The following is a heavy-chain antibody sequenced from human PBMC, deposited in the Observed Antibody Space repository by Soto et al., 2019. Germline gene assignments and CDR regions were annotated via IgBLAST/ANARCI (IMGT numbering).Heavy chain of an antibody. J-gene: IGHJ4*02. D-gene: IGHD2-15*01. CDR1: GFIFSRYG. CDR3: ARDLPQYCRCDGNFDF. V-gene: IGHV3-30*03. Sequence: QVQLVESGGGVVQSGGSLRLSCGGSGFIFSRYGMHWVRQAPGKGLEWVTGITYDGGERFYADSVKGRFTISRDNSKNRLDLQMSSLRPEDTAVYYCARDLPQYCRCDGNFDFWGQGTLVTVSS. CDR2: ITYDGGER.